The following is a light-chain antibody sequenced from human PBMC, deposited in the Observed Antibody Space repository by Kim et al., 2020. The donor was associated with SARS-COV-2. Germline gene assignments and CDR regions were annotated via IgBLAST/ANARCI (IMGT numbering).Light chain of an antibody. CDR2: DAS. CDR1: QSVSSY. CDR3: QQRSNWPLT. V-gene: IGKV3-11*01. J-gene: IGKJ4*01. Sequence: SLSPGERATLSCRASQSVSSYLAWYQQKPGQAPRRLIYDASNRATGIPARFSGSGSGTDFTLTISSLEPEDFAVYYCQQRSNWPLTFGGGTKVDIK.